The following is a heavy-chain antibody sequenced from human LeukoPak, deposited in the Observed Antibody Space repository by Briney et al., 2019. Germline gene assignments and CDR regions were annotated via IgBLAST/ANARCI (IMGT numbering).Heavy chain of an antibody. CDR2: INPNSGGT. CDR1: GHTFTDYY. J-gene: IGHJ4*02. V-gene: IGHV1-2*02. D-gene: IGHD6-6*01. Sequence: GASVKVSCKASGHTFTDYYMHWVRQAPGQGFGWMGWINPNSGGTNYAQKFQGRVTMTRDTSISTAYMELTSLRSDDTAVYYCTRGLSIATRPAYYFDYWGQGTLVTVSS. CDR3: TRGLSIATRPAYYFDY.